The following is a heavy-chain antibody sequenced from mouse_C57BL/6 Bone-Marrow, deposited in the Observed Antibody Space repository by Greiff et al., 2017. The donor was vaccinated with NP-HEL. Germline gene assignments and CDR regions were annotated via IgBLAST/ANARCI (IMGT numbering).Heavy chain of an antibody. Sequence: VQRVESGPGLVKPSQSLFLTCSITGFPITSGYYWIWIRQSPGKPLEWMGYITHSGETFYNQSFQSPISITRETSNNQFFLQFNSVSSEYTAMYYCAVDYDDYCYFDVCGTGTTVTVSS. D-gene: IGHD2-3*01. CDR3: AVDYDDYCYFDV. V-gene: IGHV12-3*01. CDR1: GFPITSGYY. CDR2: ITHSGET. J-gene: IGHJ1*03.